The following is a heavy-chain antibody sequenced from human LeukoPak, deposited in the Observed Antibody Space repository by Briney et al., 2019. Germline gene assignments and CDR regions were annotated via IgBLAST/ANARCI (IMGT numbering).Heavy chain of an antibody. D-gene: IGHD4-17*01. J-gene: IGHJ4*02. CDR1: GFTFSSYE. CDR2: ISSSGSTI. CDR3: ARDPSYGDYADY. V-gene: IGHV3-48*03. Sequence: GGSLRLSCAASGFTFSSYEMNWVRQAPGKGLEGVSYISSSGSTIYYADSVKGRFTISRDNAKNSLYLQMTSLRAEDTAVYYCARDPSYGDYADYWGQGTLVTVSS.